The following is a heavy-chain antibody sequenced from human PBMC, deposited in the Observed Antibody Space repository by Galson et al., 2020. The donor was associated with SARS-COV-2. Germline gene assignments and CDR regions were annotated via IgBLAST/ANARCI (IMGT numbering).Heavy chain of an antibody. CDR1: GFPFKNYA. CDR2: ISSSGRDI. Sequence: GESLKISCAVSGFPFKNYAMNWVRQAPGKGLEWVSYISSSGRDIYYTDSVKGRFTVSRDNARNSLVLQMNSLKTEDTAVYYCTTYSYGSLYYYYGMDVWGQGTTVTVSS. V-gene: IGHV3-21*05. D-gene: IGHD5-18*01. J-gene: IGHJ6*02. CDR3: TTYSYGSLYYYYGMDV.